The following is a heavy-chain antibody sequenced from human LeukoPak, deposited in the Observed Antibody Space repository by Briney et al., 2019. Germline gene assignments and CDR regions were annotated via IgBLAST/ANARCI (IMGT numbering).Heavy chain of an antibody. J-gene: IGHJ5*02. CDR3: ARVLGYCTNGVCYKNWFDP. CDR1: GGSISSYY. Sequence: SETLFLTCTVSGGSISSYYWSWIRQPPGKGLEWIGYIYYSGSTNYNPSLKSRVTISVDTSKNQFSLKLSSVTAADTAVYYCARVLGYCTNGVCYKNWFDPWGQGTLVTVSS. D-gene: IGHD2-8*01. V-gene: IGHV4-59*08. CDR2: IYYSGST.